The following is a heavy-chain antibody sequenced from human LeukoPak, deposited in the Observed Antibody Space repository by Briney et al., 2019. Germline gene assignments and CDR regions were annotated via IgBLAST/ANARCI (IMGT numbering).Heavy chain of an antibody. Sequence: YPSETLSLTCTVSGGSISSDTDYWGWIRQSPGKGLEWIGSILYSGRTSYNPSLESRVTISVDTSKNQFSLRLRSMSAADTAVYFCVRHIRRTPLNFLKDDFDDDWGQGTQVTVSS. J-gene: IGHJ4*02. D-gene: IGHD3/OR15-3a*01. CDR1: GGSISSDTDY. CDR3: VRHIRRTPLNFLKDDFDDD. CDR2: ILYSGRT. V-gene: IGHV4-39*01.